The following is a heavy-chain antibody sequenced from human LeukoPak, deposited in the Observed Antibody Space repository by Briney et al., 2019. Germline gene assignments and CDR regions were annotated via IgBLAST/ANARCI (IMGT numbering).Heavy chain of an antibody. CDR3: ARQYGSGSTNWFDP. Sequence: PLETLSLTCTVSGGSISSYYWSWIRQPPGKGLEWIGYIYYSGSTNYNPSLKSRVTISVDTSKNQFSLKLSSVTAADTAVYYCARQYGSGSTNWFDPWGQGTLVTVSS. D-gene: IGHD3-10*01. CDR1: GGSISSYY. CDR2: IYYSGST. V-gene: IGHV4-59*08. J-gene: IGHJ5*02.